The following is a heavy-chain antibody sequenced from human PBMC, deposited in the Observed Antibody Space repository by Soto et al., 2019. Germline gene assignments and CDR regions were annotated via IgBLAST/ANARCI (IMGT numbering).Heavy chain of an antibody. CDR2: IYWDDDE. CDR1: GFSLTTGGVG. J-gene: IGHJ4*02. V-gene: IGHV2-5*02. D-gene: IGHD3-10*01. Sequence: QITLKESGPTLVKPTQTLTLTCDFSGFSLTTGGVGVGWVRQPPGEALEWLALIYWDDDERYNPSLKTRLTLTKDPSNNQVVLIMTKMDPVDTATYYCAHSRNLITEDAQVGDFDYLGQGTLVTVSS. CDR3: AHSRNLITEDAQVGDFDY.